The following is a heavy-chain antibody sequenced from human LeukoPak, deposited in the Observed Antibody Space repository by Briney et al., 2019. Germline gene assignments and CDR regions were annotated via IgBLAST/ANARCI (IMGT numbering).Heavy chain of an antibody. Sequence: GGSLRLSCAASGFTVSSNYMSWVRQAPGKGLEWVSVIYSGGSTYYADSVKGRFTISRDNSKNTLYLQMNSLRAEDTAVYYCARGNRIGYCSGGSCYSGAFDIWGQGTMVTASS. CDR1: GFTVSSNY. D-gene: IGHD2-15*01. CDR3: ARGNRIGYCSGGSCYSGAFDI. CDR2: IYSGGST. J-gene: IGHJ3*02. V-gene: IGHV3-53*01.